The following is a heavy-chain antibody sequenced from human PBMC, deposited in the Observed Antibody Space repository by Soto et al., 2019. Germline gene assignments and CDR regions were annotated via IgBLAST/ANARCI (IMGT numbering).Heavy chain of an antibody. CDR3: ARLDVTVAARSFYYYYGMDV. CDR2: IYPGDSDT. CDR1: GYSFTSYW. J-gene: IGHJ6*02. V-gene: IGHV5-51*01. D-gene: IGHD2-15*01. Sequence: GESLKISCKGSGYSFTSYWIGWVRQMPGKGLEWMGIIYPGDSDTRYSPSFQGQVTISADKSISTAYLQWSSLKASDTAMYYCARLDVTVAARSFYYYYGMDVWGQGTTVTVSS.